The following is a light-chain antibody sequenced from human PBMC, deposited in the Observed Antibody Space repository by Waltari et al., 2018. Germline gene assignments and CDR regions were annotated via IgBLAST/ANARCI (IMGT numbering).Light chain of an antibody. CDR3: NSRDSSGNHVL. CDR1: SLRSYY. J-gene: IGLJ2*01. V-gene: IGLV3-19*01. CDR2: GKN. Sequence: SSELTQDPAVSVSLGQTVRLTCQGHSLRSYYASWYKQKPGQAPVLVIYGKNNRPSGIPDLISGSTSGNTASLTISGAQAEDEADYYCNSRDSSGNHVLFGGGTKLTVL.